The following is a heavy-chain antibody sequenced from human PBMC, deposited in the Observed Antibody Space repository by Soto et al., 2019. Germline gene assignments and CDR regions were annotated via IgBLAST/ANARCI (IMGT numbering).Heavy chain of an antibody. Sequence: KPSETLSLTCTVSGGSISSYYWSWIRQPPGKGLEWIGYIYYSGSTNYNPSLKSRVTISVDTSKNQFSLKLSSVTAADTAVYYCARERGGYYDSSGYPGYYGMDVWGQGTTVTVSS. CDR1: GGSISSYY. D-gene: IGHD3-22*01. J-gene: IGHJ6*02. CDR3: ARERGGYYDSSGYPGYYGMDV. CDR2: IYYSGST. V-gene: IGHV4-59*01.